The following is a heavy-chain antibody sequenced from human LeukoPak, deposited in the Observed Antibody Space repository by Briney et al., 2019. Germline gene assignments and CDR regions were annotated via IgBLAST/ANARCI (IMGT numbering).Heavy chain of an antibody. CDR3: ARDKFCSDTGSCNIGLFDF. D-gene: IGHD2-15*01. V-gene: IGHV4-34*01. CDR1: GGSFSGYY. CDR2: INHRGSS. Sequence: SETLSLTCGVFGGSFSGYYWTWLRPPPGKGLEWIGQINHRGSSHYNPSLRSRVAISVDKSKTQFSLKLTSVTAADTAVYYCARDKFCSDTGSCNIGLFDFWGQGALVTVSS. J-gene: IGHJ4*02.